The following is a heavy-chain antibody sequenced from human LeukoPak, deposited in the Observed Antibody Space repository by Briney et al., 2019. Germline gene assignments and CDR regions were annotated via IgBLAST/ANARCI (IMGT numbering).Heavy chain of an antibody. D-gene: IGHD3-10*01. CDR1: GASISTYY. J-gene: IGHJ3*02. CDR2: IYYSGNT. V-gene: IGHV4-59*01. Sequence: SETLSLTCTVSGASISTYYWSWVRQPPGKGLEWIGYIYYSGNTNYNPSLKSRVTISVDTSKNQFSLKLSSVTAADTAVYYCARGPMVRGVIMGAFDIWGQGTMVTVSS. CDR3: ARGPMVRGVIMGAFDI.